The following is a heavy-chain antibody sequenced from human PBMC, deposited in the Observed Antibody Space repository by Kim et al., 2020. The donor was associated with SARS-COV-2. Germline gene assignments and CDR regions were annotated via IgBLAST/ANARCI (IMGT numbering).Heavy chain of an antibody. Sequence: GGSLRLSCAASGFTFSSYAMHWVRQAPGKGLEWVVVISYDGSNKYYADSVKGRFTISRDNSKNTLYLQMNSLRAEDTAVYYCARGDIVVVPEGFYFDYWGQGTLVTVSS. V-gene: IGHV3-30*04. J-gene: IGHJ4*02. D-gene: IGHD2-2*01. CDR2: ISYDGSNK. CDR3: ARGDIVVVPEGFYFDY. CDR1: GFTFSSYA.